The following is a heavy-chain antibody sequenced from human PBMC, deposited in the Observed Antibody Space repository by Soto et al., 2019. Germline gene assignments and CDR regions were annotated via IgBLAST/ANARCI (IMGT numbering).Heavy chain of an antibody. Sequence: QVQLQQWGARLLKPSETLSLTCDVYGGSFSGYYWSWIRQPPGKGLEWIGEFNHSGIANYNPSLKRRVTVSLDRSKNQCSLQLTSVTAADTAVYYCARGIERICDWFSPNYYYAMDVWGQGTTVTVSS. CDR3: ARGIERICDWFSPNYYYAMDV. D-gene: IGHD3-9*01. V-gene: IGHV4-34*01. J-gene: IGHJ6*02. CDR1: GGSFSGYY. CDR2: FNHSGIA.